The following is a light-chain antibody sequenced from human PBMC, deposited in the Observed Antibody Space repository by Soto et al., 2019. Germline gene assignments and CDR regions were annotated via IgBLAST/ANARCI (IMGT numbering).Light chain of an antibody. CDR1: QSISNY. V-gene: IGKV1-39*01. J-gene: IGKJ3*01. CDR2: AAS. CDR3: QQSYSTPFT. Sequence: DIQMTQSPSSLSASVGDRVAITCRASQSISNYLNWFQQKPGKAPKLLIYAASTLHSGVPSRFSGSGSGTDFTLTISSLHPEDFATYYCQQSYSTPFTFGPGTNVDIK.